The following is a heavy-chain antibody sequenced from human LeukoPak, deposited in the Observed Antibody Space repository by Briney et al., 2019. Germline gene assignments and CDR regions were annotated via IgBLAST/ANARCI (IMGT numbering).Heavy chain of an antibody. J-gene: IGHJ5*02. Sequence: SVKVSCKASGGTFSSYAISWVRQAPGQGLEWMGRIIPIFGIANYAQKFQGRVTITADKSTSTAYMELSSLRSEDTAVYYCTRGHCSGGSCYRAPQRPNWFDPWGQGTLVTVSS. CDR3: TRGHCSGGSCYRAPQRPNWFDP. V-gene: IGHV1-69*04. CDR2: IIPIFGIA. CDR1: GGTFSSYA. D-gene: IGHD2-15*01.